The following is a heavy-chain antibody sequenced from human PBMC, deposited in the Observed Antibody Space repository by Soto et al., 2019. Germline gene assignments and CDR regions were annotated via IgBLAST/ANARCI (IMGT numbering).Heavy chain of an antibody. CDR1: GFTFNIYS. D-gene: IGHD1-1*01. J-gene: IGHJ6*02. CDR2: ISGSGGRT. CDR3: AKEVVVESPGRYNYYFYGLDV. Sequence: XVCLRLSCAACGFTFNIYSMTWVRQAPGKGLEWASVISGSGGRTYYADSVKGRFTVSRDNSKNTLYLQMNSLRAEDTAVYYCAKEVVVESPGRYNYYFYGLDVCGQGTTVTVSS. V-gene: IGHV3-23*01.